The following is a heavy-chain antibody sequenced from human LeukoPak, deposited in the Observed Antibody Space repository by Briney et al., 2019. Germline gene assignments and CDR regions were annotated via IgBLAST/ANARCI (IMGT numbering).Heavy chain of an antibody. D-gene: IGHD4-17*01. CDR2: IYSGGST. J-gene: IGHJ6*02. V-gene: IGHV3-66*01. Sequence: TGGSLRLSCAASGFTVSSNYMSWVRQAPGKGLEWVSVIYSGGSTYYADSVKGRFTISRDNSKNTLYLQMNSLRAEDTAVYYCARVQTVTNSYGMDVWGQGTTVTVSS. CDR1: GFTVSSNY. CDR3: ARVQTVTNSYGMDV.